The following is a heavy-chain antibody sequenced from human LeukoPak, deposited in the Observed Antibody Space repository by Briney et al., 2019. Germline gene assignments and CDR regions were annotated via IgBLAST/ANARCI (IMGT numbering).Heavy chain of an antibody. CDR3: AKDFLGATTDYFDY. D-gene: IGHD1-26*01. CDR1: GFTFSSYA. CDR2: ISGSGGST. Sequence: GGSLRLSCTASGFTFSSYAMSWVRQAPGKGLEWVSAISGSGGSTYYADSVKGRFTISRDNSKNTLYLQMSSLRAEDTAVYYCAKDFLGATTDYFDYWGQGTLVIVSS. V-gene: IGHV3-23*01. J-gene: IGHJ4*02.